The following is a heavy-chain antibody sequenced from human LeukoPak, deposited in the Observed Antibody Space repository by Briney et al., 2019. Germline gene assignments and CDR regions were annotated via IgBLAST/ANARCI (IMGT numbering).Heavy chain of an antibody. V-gene: IGHV1-2*02. D-gene: IGHD5-24*01. CDR1: GYTFIAYY. CDR2: INPNSGGT. CDR3: ARVGWLQLYGAFDI. Sequence: ASVKVSCKASGYTFIAYYMHWVRQAPGQGLEWMGWINPNSGGTNYAQKFQGRVTMTRDTSISTAYMDLSRLRSDDTAVYYCARVGWLQLYGAFDIWGQGTMVTVSS. J-gene: IGHJ3*02.